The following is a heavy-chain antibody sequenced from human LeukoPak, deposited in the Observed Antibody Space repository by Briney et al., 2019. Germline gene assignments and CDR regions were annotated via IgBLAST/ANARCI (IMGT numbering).Heavy chain of an antibody. CDR3: AELGITMIGGV. CDR1: GFTFSNYW. D-gene: IGHD3-10*02. CDR2: ISSSGSTI. J-gene: IGHJ6*04. V-gene: IGHV3-48*04. Sequence: GGSLRLSCAASGFTFSNYWMTWVGQAPGKGLEWASYISSSGSTIYYADSVKGRFTISRDNAKNSLYLQMNSLRAEDTAVYYCAELGITMIGGVWGKGTTVTISS.